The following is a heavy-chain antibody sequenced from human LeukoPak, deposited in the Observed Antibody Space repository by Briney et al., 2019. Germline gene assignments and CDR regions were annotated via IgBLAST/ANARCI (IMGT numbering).Heavy chain of an antibody. CDR1: GGSISSGSYY. CDR3: ARFDYLFAFDI. Sequence: SETLSLTCTVSGGSISSGSYYWSWIRQPAGKGLEWIGRIYTSGSTNYNPSLKSRVTISVDTSKNQFSLKLSSVTAADTAVYYCARFDYLFAFDIWGQGTMVTVSS. CDR2: IYTSGST. V-gene: IGHV4-61*02. J-gene: IGHJ3*02. D-gene: IGHD4-11*01.